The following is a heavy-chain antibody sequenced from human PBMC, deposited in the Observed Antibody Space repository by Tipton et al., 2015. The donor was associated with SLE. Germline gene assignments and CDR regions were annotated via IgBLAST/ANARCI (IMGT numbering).Heavy chain of an antibody. Sequence: TLSLTCTVSGASINRGSYLWGCVRQSPGKGLEWIGSIYYSGSTYYNPSLKSRVTISVDTSKNQFSLKMTSVTVADTAIYYCARDQVGLGDFDSWGQGTLVTVSS. V-gene: IGHV4-39*07. CDR2: IYYSGST. J-gene: IGHJ4*02. CDR3: ARDQVGLGDFDS. D-gene: IGHD6-19*01. CDR1: GASINRGSYL.